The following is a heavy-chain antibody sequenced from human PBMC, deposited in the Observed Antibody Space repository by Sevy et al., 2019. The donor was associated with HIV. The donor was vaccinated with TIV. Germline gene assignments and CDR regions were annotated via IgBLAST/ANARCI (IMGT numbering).Heavy chain of an antibody. Sequence: GGSLRLSCAGSGFSFSTNGMHWVRQAPGKGLDWVAVISKNGDYKYYADSVKGRFTISRDNSKNTLFLQMNSLRTEDTALHYCAKDSGYSIGCYPRFDPWGQGTLVTVSS. CDR2: ISKNGDYK. CDR3: AKDSGYSIGCYPRFDP. CDR1: GFSFSTNG. J-gene: IGHJ5*02. V-gene: IGHV3-30*18. D-gene: IGHD5-12*01.